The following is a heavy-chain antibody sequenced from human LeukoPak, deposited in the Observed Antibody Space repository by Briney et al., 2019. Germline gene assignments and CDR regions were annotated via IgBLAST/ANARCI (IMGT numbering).Heavy chain of an antibody. Sequence: PGGSLRLSCAASGFTFSNYAMSWVRQAPGKGLEWVSAISGSGGSTYYADSVKGRFTISRDNSKNTLYLQMNSLRAEDTAVYYCAKDRGDTAMVIYYFDYWGQGTLVTVSS. V-gene: IGHV3-23*01. D-gene: IGHD5-18*01. J-gene: IGHJ4*02. CDR2: ISGSGGST. CDR1: GFTFSNYA. CDR3: AKDRGDTAMVIYYFDY.